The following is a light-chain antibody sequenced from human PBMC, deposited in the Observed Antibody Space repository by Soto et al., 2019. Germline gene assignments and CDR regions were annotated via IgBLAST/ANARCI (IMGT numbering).Light chain of an antibody. CDR2: GAS. V-gene: IGKV3-20*01. Sequence: EIVLTQSPVTLSLSPGERATLSCRASQSVSTYLAWYQQKPGQAPRLLIYGASTRATGIPARFSGSGSGTDFTLTISRLEPEDFAVYYCQQYGSSGTFGQGTKVDIK. CDR1: QSVSTY. CDR3: QQYGSSGT. J-gene: IGKJ1*01.